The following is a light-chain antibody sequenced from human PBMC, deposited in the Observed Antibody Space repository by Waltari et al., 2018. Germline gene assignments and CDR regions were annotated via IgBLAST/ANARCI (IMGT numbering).Light chain of an antibody. CDR2: STN. V-gene: IGLV8-61*01. J-gene: IGLJ3*02. Sequence: QTVVTQEPPFSVSPGGTITLTCGLSSGSVSTSHYPGWYQQTPGQAPRTLVYSTNLRSSGVPARFSVSIHANKASLTIRGAQADDESDYYCVLYMGSGIWVFGGGTKLTVL. CDR1: SGSVSTSHY. CDR3: VLYMGSGIWV.